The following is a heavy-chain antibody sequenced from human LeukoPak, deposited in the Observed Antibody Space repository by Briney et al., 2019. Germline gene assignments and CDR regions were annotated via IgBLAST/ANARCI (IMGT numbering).Heavy chain of an antibody. J-gene: IGHJ5*02. CDR1: GVCIRSVGYY. CDR2: ISYSGNT. Sequence: SETLSLTCTVSGVCIRSVGYYWSWIRQYPGKGLEWIGYISYSGNTYYNPSLKSRVSISVDTSKTQFSLNLSSVTAADTALYYCARAVGIVGATTRFDPWGQGTLVTVSS. D-gene: IGHD1-26*01. V-gene: IGHV4-31*03. CDR3: ARAVGIVGATTRFDP.